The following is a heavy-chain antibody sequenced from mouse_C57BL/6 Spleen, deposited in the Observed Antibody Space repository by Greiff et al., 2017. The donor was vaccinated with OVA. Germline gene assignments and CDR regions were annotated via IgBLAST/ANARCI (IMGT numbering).Heavy chain of an antibody. CDR3: ARGVYFDD. V-gene: IGHV1-26*01. J-gene: IGHJ2*01. Sequence: EVKLQQSGPELVKPGASVKISCKASGYTFTDYYMNWVKQSHGKSLEWIGDINPKNGGTSYNQKFKGKATLTVDNSSSTAYMELRSLTSEDTAVYYCARGVYFDDWGQGTTLTVSS. CDR1: GYTFTDYY. CDR2: INPKNGGT.